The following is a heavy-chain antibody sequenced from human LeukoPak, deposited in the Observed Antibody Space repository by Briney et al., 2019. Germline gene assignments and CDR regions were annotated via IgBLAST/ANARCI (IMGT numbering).Heavy chain of an antibody. Sequence: GGSLRLSCAASGFTFSSYSMNWVRQAPGKGLEWVSSISSSNSYIYYADSVKGRFTISRDNAKNSLYLQMNSLRAEDTAVYYCARVSDKYSSGWYRYFDYWGQGTLVTVSS. D-gene: IGHD6-19*01. CDR3: ARVSDKYSSGWYRYFDY. CDR2: ISSSNSYI. J-gene: IGHJ4*02. CDR1: GFTFSSYS. V-gene: IGHV3-21*01.